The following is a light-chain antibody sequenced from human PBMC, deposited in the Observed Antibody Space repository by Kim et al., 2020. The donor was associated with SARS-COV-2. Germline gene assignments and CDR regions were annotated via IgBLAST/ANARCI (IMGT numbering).Light chain of an antibody. CDR1: QSVSSSY. V-gene: IGKV3-20*01. J-gene: IGKJ4*01. CDR3: QQYGSSPLT. CDR2: GAS. Sequence: LSPGEIATLACRASQSVSSSYLAWYQQKPGQGPRLLIYGASSRATGIPDRFSGSGSGTDFTLTISRLEPEDFAVYYCQQYGSSPLTFGGGTKLEIK.